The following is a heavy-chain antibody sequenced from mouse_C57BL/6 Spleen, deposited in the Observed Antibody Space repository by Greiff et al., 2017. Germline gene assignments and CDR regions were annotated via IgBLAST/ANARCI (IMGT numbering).Heavy chain of an antibody. Sequence: EVHLVESGGGLVKPGGSLKLSCAASGFTFSDYGMHWVRQAPEKGLEWVAYISSGSSTIYYADTVKGRFTISRDNAKNTLFLQMTSLRSEDTAMYYCARQVYYGYDGDYAMDYWGQGTSVTVSS. D-gene: IGHD2-2*01. J-gene: IGHJ4*01. V-gene: IGHV5-17*01. CDR3: ARQVYYGYDGDYAMDY. CDR1: GFTFSDYG. CDR2: ISSGSSTI.